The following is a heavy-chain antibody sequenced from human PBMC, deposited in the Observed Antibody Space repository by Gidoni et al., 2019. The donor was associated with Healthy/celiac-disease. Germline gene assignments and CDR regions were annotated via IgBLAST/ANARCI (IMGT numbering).Heavy chain of an antibody. V-gene: IGHV4-30-2*01. Sequence: QLQLQESGSGLVKPSQTLSLTCAVSGGSISSGGYSWSWIRKPPGKGLEWIGYIYHSGSTYYNPSLKSRVTISVDRSKNQFSLKLSSVTAADTAVYYCARTRIAAAGGYNWFDPWGQGTLVTVSS. D-gene: IGHD6-13*01. CDR2: IYHSGST. CDR3: ARTRIAAAGGYNWFDP. J-gene: IGHJ5*02. CDR1: GGSISSGGYS.